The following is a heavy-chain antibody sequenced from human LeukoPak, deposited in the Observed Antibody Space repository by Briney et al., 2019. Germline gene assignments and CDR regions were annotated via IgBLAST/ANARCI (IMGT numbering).Heavy chain of an antibody. D-gene: IGHD3-22*01. CDR3: ASSQPYDSSGIDY. Sequence: ASVKVSCKASAYSLTSYDINWVRQATGQGLEWMGWMNPNSGNTGYAQKFQGRVTMTRNTSISTAYMELSRLRSEDTAVYYCASSQPYDSSGIDYWGQGTLVTVSS. V-gene: IGHV1-8*01. J-gene: IGHJ4*02. CDR1: AYSLTSYD. CDR2: MNPNSGNT.